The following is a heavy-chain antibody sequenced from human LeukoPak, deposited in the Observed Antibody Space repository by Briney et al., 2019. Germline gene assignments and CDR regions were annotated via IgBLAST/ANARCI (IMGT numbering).Heavy chain of an antibody. D-gene: IGHD3-22*01. J-gene: IGHJ3*02. CDR2: IYHSGST. Sequence: PSETLSLTCAVSGGSISSGGYSRSWIRQPPGKGLEWIGYIYHSGSTYYNPSLKSRVTISVDRSKNQFSLKLSSVTAADTAVYYCARVGYYDSSGYPGAFDIWGQGTMVTVSS. CDR1: GGSISSGGYS. CDR3: ARVGYYDSSGYPGAFDI. V-gene: IGHV4-30-2*01.